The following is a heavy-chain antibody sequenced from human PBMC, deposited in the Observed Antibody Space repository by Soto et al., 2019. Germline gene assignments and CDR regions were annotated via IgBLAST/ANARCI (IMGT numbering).Heavy chain of an antibody. J-gene: IGHJ6*02. V-gene: IGHV3-30*18. CDR3: AKDTSIAVAGTYYYYGMAV. CDR1: GFTFSSYG. CDR2: ISYDGSNK. Sequence: QVQLVESGGGVVQPGRSLRLSCAASGFTFSSYGMHWVRQAPGKGLEWVAVISYDGSNKYYADSVKGRFTISRDNSKNTLYRQMNSLRAEDTAVYYCAKDTSIAVAGTYYYYGMAVWGQGTTVTVSS. D-gene: IGHD6-19*01.